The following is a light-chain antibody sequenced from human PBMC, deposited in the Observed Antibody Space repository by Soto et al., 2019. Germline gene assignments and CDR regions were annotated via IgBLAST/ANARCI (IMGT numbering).Light chain of an antibody. Sequence: SVLTQPPSTSGTPGQRVTISCSGSSSNIGSNTVSWCQQLPGTAPKPLIYNNNQRPSGVPDRFSGSKSGTSASLAISGLQSEDEADYYCASWDDSLIGDVFGTGTNVTVL. CDR2: NNN. CDR3: ASWDDSLIGDV. J-gene: IGLJ1*01. CDR1: SSNIGSNT. V-gene: IGLV1-44*01.